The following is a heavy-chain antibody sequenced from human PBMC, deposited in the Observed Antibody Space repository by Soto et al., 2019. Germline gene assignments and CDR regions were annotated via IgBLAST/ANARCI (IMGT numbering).Heavy chain of an antibody. CDR2: IYHRGST. J-gene: IGHJ4*02. V-gene: IGHV4-4*02. D-gene: IGHD3-22*01. CDR3: ARAPYYYDSSGYYVGFDY. Sequence: SETLSLTCAVSGGSISSSNWWSWVRQPPGKGLEWIGEIYHRGSTNYNPSLKSRVTISVDKSKNQFSLKLSSVTAADTAVYYCARAPYYYDSSGYYVGFDYWGQGTQVTVSS. CDR1: GGSISSSNW.